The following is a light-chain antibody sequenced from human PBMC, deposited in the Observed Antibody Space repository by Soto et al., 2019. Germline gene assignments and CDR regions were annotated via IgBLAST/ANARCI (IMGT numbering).Light chain of an antibody. J-gene: IGLJ3*02. Sequence: QSVLAQPASVSGSLGQSIIISCTGTSSDIGGYKYVSWYQQHPGKAPKLIIFEVSNRPSGVSDRFSGSNSGNTASLTISGLQAEDEADYYCTSYSRYRVLVFGGGTKVTVL. CDR2: EVS. V-gene: IGLV2-14*01. CDR3: TSYSRYRVLV. CDR1: SSDIGGYKY.